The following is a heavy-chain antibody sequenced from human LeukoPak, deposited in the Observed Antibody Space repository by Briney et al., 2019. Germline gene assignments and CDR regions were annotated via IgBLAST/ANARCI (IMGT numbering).Heavy chain of an antibody. Sequence: SETLSLTCTVSGGSISSYYWSWIRQPPGKGLEWIGYIYYSGSTNYNPSLKSRVTISVDTSKNQFSLKLSSVTAADTAVYYCARDNPAAGAFDIWGQGTMVTVSS. CDR1: GGSISSYY. CDR2: IYYSGST. D-gene: IGHD6-13*01. CDR3: ARDNPAAGAFDI. J-gene: IGHJ3*02. V-gene: IGHV4-59*01.